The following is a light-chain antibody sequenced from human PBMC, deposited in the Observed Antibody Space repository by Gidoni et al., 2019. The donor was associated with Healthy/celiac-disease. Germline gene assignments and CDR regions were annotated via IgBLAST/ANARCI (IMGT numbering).Light chain of an antibody. Sequence: DIQMTQSPSSLSASVGDRVTITCQASQDISNYLNWYQQKPGKAPKLLIYDASNLETGVPSRFSGSGSGTDFTFTISSLQPEDIATYYCQQYGTFGQXTKLEIK. CDR2: DAS. V-gene: IGKV1-33*01. CDR1: QDISNY. J-gene: IGKJ2*02. CDR3: QQYGT.